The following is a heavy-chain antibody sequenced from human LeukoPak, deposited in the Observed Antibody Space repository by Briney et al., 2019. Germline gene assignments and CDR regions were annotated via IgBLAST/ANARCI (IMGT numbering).Heavy chain of an antibody. Sequence: SETLSLTCTVSGGSISSGGYDWSWIRQHPGKGLEWIGYIYYSGSTYYNPSLKSRVTISVDTSKNQFSLKLSSVTAADTAVYYCARDTRYGGNSRAFDIWGQGTMVTVSS. V-gene: IGHV4-31*03. J-gene: IGHJ3*02. D-gene: IGHD4-17*01. CDR3: ARDTRYGGNSRAFDI. CDR2: IYYSGST. CDR1: GGSISSGGYD.